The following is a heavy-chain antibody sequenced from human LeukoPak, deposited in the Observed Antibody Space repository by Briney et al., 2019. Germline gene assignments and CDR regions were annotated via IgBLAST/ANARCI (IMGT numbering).Heavy chain of an antibody. Sequence: GESPKISCEGSGYNFANYWIGWVRQMPGKGLEGMGVIYPGDSNTKYSPSFQGQVTISADKSISTAYVQWSSLKASDTAMYYCATTQYCSGGSCYLPYYYSMDVWGQGTTVTVSS. V-gene: IGHV5-51*01. J-gene: IGHJ6*02. CDR2: IYPGDSNT. D-gene: IGHD2-15*01. CDR1: GYNFANYW. CDR3: ATTQYCSGGSCYLPYYYSMDV.